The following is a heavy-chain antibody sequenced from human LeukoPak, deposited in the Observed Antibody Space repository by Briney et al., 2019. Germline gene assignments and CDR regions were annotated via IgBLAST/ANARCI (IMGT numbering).Heavy chain of an antibody. Sequence: GGSLRLSCAASGFTFISYAMSWVRQAPGKGLEWVSSSGSGGNTYFADSVKGRFTISRDNSKNTLSLQMNSLRAEDTAVYYCARTGHLDYWGQGTLVTVSS. V-gene: IGHV3-23*01. CDR1: GFTFISYA. J-gene: IGHJ4*02. D-gene: IGHD1-14*01. CDR3: ARTGHLDY. CDR2: SGSGGNT.